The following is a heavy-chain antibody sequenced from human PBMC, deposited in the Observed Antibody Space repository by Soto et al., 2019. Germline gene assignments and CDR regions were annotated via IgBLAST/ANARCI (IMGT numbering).Heavy chain of an antibody. Sequence: QVQLVQSGAEVKKPGASVKVSCKASGYTFTSYYMHWVRQAPGQGLEWMGIINPSSGSTSYAQKFQGRVTMTRDTSTSTVYMELSSLRSEDTAVYYCARGGGITMMGYAFDIWGQGTMVTVSS. V-gene: IGHV1-46*01. D-gene: IGHD3-22*01. CDR1: GYTFTSYY. CDR3: ARGGGITMMGYAFDI. CDR2: INPSSGST. J-gene: IGHJ3*02.